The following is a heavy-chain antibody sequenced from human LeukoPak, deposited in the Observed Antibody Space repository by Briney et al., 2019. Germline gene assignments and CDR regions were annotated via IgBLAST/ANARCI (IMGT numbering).Heavy chain of an antibody. CDR2: ISYDGSNK. J-gene: IGHJ3*02. CDR1: GFTFSSYG. D-gene: IGHD3-22*01. Sequence: PGGSLRLSCAASGFTFSSYGMHWVRQAPGEGLEWVAVISYDGSNKYYADSVKGRFTISRDNSKNTLYLQMNSLRAEDTAVYYCAKASRVIVVADAFDIWGQGTMVTVSS. V-gene: IGHV3-30*18. CDR3: AKASRVIVVADAFDI.